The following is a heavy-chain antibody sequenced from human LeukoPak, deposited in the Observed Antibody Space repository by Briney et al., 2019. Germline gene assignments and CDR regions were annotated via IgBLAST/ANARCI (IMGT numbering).Heavy chain of an antibody. CDR3: ARSTGYCSSTSCRYYYYYYGMDV. D-gene: IGHD2-2*01. CDR2: IIPILGTA. CDR1: GGTFSSYA. J-gene: IGHJ6*02. V-gene: IGHV1-69*13. Sequence: ASVKVSCKASGGTFSSYAISWVRQAPGQGLEWMGGIIPILGTANYAQKFQGRVTITADESTSTAYMELSSLRSEDTAVYYRARSTGYCSSTSCRYYYYYYGMDVWGQGTTVTVSS.